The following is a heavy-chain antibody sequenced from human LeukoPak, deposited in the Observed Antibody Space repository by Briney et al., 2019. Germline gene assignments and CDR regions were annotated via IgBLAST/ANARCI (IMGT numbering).Heavy chain of an antibody. Sequence: SETLSLTCTVSGGSISSYYWSWIRQPPGKGLEWIGYIYYSGSTNYTPSLKSRVTISVDTSKNQFSLKLSSVTAADTAVYYCARHDFMIFLHWGQGTQVTVSS. CDR3: ARHDFMIFLH. V-gene: IGHV4-59*08. D-gene: IGHD2-15*01. CDR2: IYYSGST. CDR1: GGSISSYY. J-gene: IGHJ4*02.